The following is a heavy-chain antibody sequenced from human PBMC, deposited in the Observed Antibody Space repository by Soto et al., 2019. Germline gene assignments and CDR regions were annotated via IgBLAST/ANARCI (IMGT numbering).Heavy chain of an antibody. CDR1: GYTFTGYY. V-gene: IGHV1-2*02. D-gene: IGHD2-2*01. Sequence: ASVKVSCKASGYTFTGYYMHWVRQAPGQGLEWMGWINPNSGGTNYAQKFQGRVTMTRDTSISTAYMELSRLRSDDTAVYYCARDLVVVPDANYIPFDYWGQGTLVTVSS. CDR2: INPNSGGT. CDR3: ARDLVVVPDANYIPFDY. J-gene: IGHJ4*02.